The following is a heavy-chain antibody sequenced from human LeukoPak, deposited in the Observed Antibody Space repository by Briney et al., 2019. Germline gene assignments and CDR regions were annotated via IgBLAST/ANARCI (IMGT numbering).Heavy chain of an antibody. D-gene: IGHD1-26*01. CDR3: AKDNSGSFDY. J-gene: IGHJ4*02. Sequence: GGSLKLSCAASGFTFSSAAMTWVRQAPGKGLEWVSAISGSGGSTYHADSVKGRFTISRDNSKNTLYLQMNSLRAEDTAVYYCAKDNSGSFDYWGQGTLVTVSS. CDR1: GFTFSSAA. V-gene: IGHV3-23*01. CDR2: ISGSGGST.